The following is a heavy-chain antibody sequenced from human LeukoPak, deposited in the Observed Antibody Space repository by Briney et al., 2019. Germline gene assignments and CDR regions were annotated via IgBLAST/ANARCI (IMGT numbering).Heavy chain of an antibody. CDR3: ARAWNSGSYGRDAFDI. D-gene: IGHD1-26*01. CDR1: GYTFTGYY. J-gene: IGHJ3*02. V-gene: IGHV1-2*02. Sequence: ASVKVSCKASGYTFTGYYMHWVRQAPGQGLEWMGRINPNSGGTNYAQKFQGRVTMTRDTSISTAYMELSRLRSDDTAVYYCARAWNSGSYGRDAFDIWGQGTMVTVSS. CDR2: INPNSGGT.